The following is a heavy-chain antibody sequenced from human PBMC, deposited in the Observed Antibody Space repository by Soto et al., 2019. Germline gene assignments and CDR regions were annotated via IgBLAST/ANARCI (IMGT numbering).Heavy chain of an antibody. CDR1: GFSFTNAW. D-gene: IGHD6-6*01. V-gene: IGHV3-15*01. Sequence: EVQLVESGGGLVEPGGSLRLSCAASGFSFTNAWMTWVRQAPGKGLEWVGRIKTTTDGGTTDYAAPVKGRFTISRDDSKNTLYLQMHSLKTEDTAVYYCTKSGPHRSSSLWFDHWGQGTLVTVYS. CDR3: TKSGPHRSSSLWFDH. J-gene: IGHJ5*02. CDR2: IKTTTDGGTT.